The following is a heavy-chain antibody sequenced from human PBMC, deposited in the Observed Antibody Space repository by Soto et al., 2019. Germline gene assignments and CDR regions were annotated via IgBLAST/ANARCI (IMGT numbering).Heavy chain of an antibody. V-gene: IGHV4-31*03. CDR3: ARAGGVVPAAIGRTRKNNWFDP. Sequence: QVQLQESGPGLVKPSQTLSLTCTVSGGSISSGGYYWSWIRQHPGKGLEWIGYIYYSGSTYYNPSLKSRVTISVVTSKNQFSRKLSSVTAADTAVYYCARAGGVVPAAIGRTRKNNWFDPWGQGTLVTVSS. J-gene: IGHJ5*02. CDR2: IYYSGST. D-gene: IGHD2-2*01. CDR1: GGSISSGGYY.